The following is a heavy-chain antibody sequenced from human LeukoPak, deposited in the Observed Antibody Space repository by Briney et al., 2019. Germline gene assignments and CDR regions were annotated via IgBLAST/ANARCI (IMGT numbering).Heavy chain of an antibody. CDR3: ARDSCGGDCYEQNNWFDP. CDR1: GGTFSSYA. CDR2: IIPIFGTA. V-gene: IGHV1-69*13. Sequence: SVKVSCKASGGTFSSYAISWVRQAPGQGLEWMGGIIPIFGTANYAQKFQGRVTITADESTSTAYMELSSLRSEDTAVYYCARDSCGGDCYEQNNWFDPWGQGTLVTVSS. D-gene: IGHD2-21*02. J-gene: IGHJ5*02.